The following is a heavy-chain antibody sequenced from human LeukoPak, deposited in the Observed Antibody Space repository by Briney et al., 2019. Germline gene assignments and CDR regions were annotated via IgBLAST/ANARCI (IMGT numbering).Heavy chain of an antibody. J-gene: IGHJ4*02. CDR3: AKEDYGSGSFDY. Sequence: PGGSLRLSCAASGFTFSSYGMHWVRQAPGKGLEWVAVIWYDGSNKYYADSVKGRFTISRDNSKNTLYLQMNSLRAEDTAVYHCAKEDYGSGSFDYWGQGTLVTVSS. CDR2: IWYDGSNK. D-gene: IGHD3-10*01. CDR1: GFTFSSYG. V-gene: IGHV3-33*06.